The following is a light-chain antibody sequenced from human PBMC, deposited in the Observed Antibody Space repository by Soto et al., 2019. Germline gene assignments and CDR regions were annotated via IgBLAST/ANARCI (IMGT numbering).Light chain of an antibody. CDR3: QQYGASPFT. Sequence: VVLTQSPATLSWSPGEQATLSCSASRHVYINALAWYQQKPGRTPTLLIYGASTRATGISDRFSANGSGTDFSLTISSVDPEDFAVYYCQQYGASPFTFGPGTRVEI. J-gene: IGKJ3*01. CDR2: GAS. CDR1: RHVYINA. V-gene: IGKV3-20*01.